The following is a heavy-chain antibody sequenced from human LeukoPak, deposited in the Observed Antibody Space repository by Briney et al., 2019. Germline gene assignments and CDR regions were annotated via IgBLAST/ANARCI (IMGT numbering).Heavy chain of an antibody. CDR3: ARVEVEMATPSSDY. CDR2: ISSSSSYI. D-gene: IGHD5-24*01. V-gene: IGHV3-21*01. J-gene: IGHJ4*02. CDR1: GFTFSSYS. Sequence: GGSLRLSCAASGFTFSSYSMSWVRQAPGKGLEWVSSISSSSSYIYYADSVKGRFTISRDNAKNSLYLQMNSLRAEDTAVYYCARVEVEMATPSSDYWGQGTLVTVSS.